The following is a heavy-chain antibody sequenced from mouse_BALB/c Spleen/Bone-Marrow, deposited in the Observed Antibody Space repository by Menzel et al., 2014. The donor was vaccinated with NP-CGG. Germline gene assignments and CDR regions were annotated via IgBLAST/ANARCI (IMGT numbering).Heavy chain of an antibody. V-gene: IGHV2-6-1*01. CDR1: GFSLTNYG. D-gene: IGHD2-14*01. CDR3: ARHRFYAMDY. CDR2: IWSDGST. J-gene: IGHJ4*01. Sequence: QVQLKDSGPGLVAPSQSLSITCTISGFSLTNYGVHWVRQPPGKGLEWLVVIWSDGSTTYNSALKSRLSISKDNSKSQVILKMNSLQTDDTAMYYCARHRFYAMDYWGQGTSVTGSS.